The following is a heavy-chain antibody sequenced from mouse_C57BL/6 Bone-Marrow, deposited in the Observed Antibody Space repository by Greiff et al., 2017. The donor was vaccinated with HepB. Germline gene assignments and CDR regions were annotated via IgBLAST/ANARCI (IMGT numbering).Heavy chain of an antibody. J-gene: IGHJ3*01. V-gene: IGHV1-81*01. Sequence: QVQLQQSGAELARPGASVKLSCKASGYTFTSYGISWVKQRTGQGLEWIGEIYPRSGNTYYNEKFKGKATLTADKSSSKAYMELRSLTSEDSAVYFCARSGVYYYGSTWFAYWGQGTLVTVSA. D-gene: IGHD1-1*01. CDR3: ARSGVYYYGSTWFAY. CDR2: IYPRSGNT. CDR1: GYTFTSYG.